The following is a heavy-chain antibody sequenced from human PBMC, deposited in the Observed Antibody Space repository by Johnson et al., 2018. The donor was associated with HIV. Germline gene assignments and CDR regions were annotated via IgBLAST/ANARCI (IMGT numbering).Heavy chain of an antibody. CDR2: INWNDGST. D-gene: IGHD1-26*01. CDR1: GFTFGDYA. CDR3: ARSLKWELGLPDWDAFDI. V-gene: IGHV3-20*04. J-gene: IGHJ3*02. Sequence: VQLVESGGGLVQPGRSLRLSCTASGFTFGDYAMSWVRQAPGKGLEWVSAINWNDGSTGYADSVKGRFTISRDNARNSLHLEMNSLGAEDTAFYFCARSLKWELGLPDWDAFDIWGQGTMVTVSS.